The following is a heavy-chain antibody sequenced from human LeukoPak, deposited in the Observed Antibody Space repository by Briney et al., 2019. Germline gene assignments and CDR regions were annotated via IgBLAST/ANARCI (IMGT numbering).Heavy chain of an antibody. CDR2: ISGSGDRT. J-gene: IGHJ4*02. CDR3: AKYSGIYYWYFDF. Sequence: GGSLRLSCAASGFSFSTYAMGWVRQAPGKGLEWVSGISGSGDRTYSADSVKGRFTISRDNSKNTLYLRMNILRAEDTALYYCAKYSGIYYWYFDFWGQGTLVTVSS. CDR1: GFSFSTYA. V-gene: IGHV3-23*01. D-gene: IGHD3-22*01.